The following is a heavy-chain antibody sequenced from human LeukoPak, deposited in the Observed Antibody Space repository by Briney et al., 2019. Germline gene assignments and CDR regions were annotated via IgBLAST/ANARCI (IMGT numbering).Heavy chain of an antibody. J-gene: IGHJ3*02. V-gene: IGHV4-34*01. CDR1: GGSISSYY. CDR2: INHSGST. CDR3: ARGVVAVETGAFDI. D-gene: IGHD6-19*01. Sequence: SETLSLTCTVSGGSISSYYWSWIRQPPGKGLEWIGEINHSGSTNYNPSLKSRVTISVDTSKNQFSLKLSSVTAADTAVYYCARGVVAVETGAFDIWGQGTMVTVSS.